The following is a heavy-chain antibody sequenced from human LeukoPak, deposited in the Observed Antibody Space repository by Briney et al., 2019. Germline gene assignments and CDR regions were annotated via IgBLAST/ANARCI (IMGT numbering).Heavy chain of an antibody. CDR2: IYYSGST. J-gene: IGHJ4*02. V-gene: IGHV4-59*08. CDR3: ARHSIYGSGRDRYFDY. CDR1: GGSISSYY. Sequence: SETLSLTCTVSGGSISSYYWSWIRQPPGKGLEWIGYIYYSGSTNYNPSLKSRVTISVDTSKNQFSLKLSSVTAADTAVYYCARHSIYGSGRDRYFDYWGREPWSPSPQ. D-gene: IGHD3-10*01.